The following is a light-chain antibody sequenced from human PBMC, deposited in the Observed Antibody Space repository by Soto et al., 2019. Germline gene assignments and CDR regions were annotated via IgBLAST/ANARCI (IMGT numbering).Light chain of an antibody. V-gene: IGKV3-20*01. CDR2: GGS. CDR3: QQYGLSPRT. J-gene: IGKJ1*01. CDR1: QSVSSIY. Sequence: EIVLRQSPGTLSLSPGERATLSCRASQSVSSIYLAWYQQKPGQAPRLLIYGGSSRATGIPDRFSGSGSGTDFTLTISRLEPEDFAVYYCQQYGLSPRTFGQGT.